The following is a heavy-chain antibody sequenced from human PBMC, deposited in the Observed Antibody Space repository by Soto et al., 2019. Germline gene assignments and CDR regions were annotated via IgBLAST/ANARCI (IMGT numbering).Heavy chain of an antibody. V-gene: IGHV3-30-3*01. J-gene: IGHJ4*02. D-gene: IGHD5-12*01. CDR1: GFTFSSYA. CDR3: ARDFFRSGYDQGPTSL. CDR2: ISYDGSNK. Sequence: PGGSLRLSCAASGFTFSSYAMHWVRQAPGKGLEWVAVISYDGSNKYYADSVKGRFTISRDNSKNTLYLQMNSLRAEDTAVYYCARDFFRSGYDQGPTSLWGQGTLVTISS.